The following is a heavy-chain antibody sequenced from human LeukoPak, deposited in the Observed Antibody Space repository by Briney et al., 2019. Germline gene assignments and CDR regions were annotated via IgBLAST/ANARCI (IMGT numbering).Heavy chain of an antibody. V-gene: IGHV3-7*01. D-gene: IGHD6-13*01. J-gene: IGHJ4*02. CDR2: IKQDGSAK. CDR3: ARGDSSSWYVFDY. CDR1: GFTFSIYW. Sequence: PGGSLRLSCAASGFTFSIYWRSWIRQAPGKGLEWVANIKQDGSAKYYVASVKGRFTISRDNSKNTLYLQMTSLRAEDTAVYYRARGDSSSWYVFDYWGQGTLVTVSS.